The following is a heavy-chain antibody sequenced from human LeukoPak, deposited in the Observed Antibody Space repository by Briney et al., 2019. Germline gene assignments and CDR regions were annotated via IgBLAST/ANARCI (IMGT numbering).Heavy chain of an antibody. Sequence: ASVKVSCKASGYTFTSYDINWVRQATGQGLEWMGWMNPNSGNTGYAQKFQGRVTITRNTSISTAYMELSSLRSEDTAVYYCARCSMANGPLDYWGQGTLVTVSS. J-gene: IGHJ4*02. CDR3: ARCSMANGPLDY. D-gene: IGHD2/OR15-2a*01. CDR1: GYTFTSYD. CDR2: MNPNSGNT. V-gene: IGHV1-8*03.